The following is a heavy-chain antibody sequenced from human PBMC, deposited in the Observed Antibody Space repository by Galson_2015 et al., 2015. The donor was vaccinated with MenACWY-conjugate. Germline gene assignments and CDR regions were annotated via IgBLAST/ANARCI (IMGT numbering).Heavy chain of an antibody. CDR1: GYTFTSYY. CDR3: ARESGRKGWQQLAIFDY. CDR2: INPSGGST. J-gene: IGHJ4*02. D-gene: IGHD6-13*01. Sequence: SVKVSCKASGYTFTSYYMHWVRQAPGQGLEWMGIINPSGGSTSYAQKFQGRVTMTRDTSTSTVYMELSSLRSEDTAVYYCARESGRKGWQQLAIFDYWGQGTLVTVSS. V-gene: IGHV1-46*01.